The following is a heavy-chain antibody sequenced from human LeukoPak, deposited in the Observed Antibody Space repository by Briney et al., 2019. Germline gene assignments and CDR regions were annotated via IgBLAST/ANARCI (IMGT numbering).Heavy chain of an antibody. CDR2: ISGSGGST. Sequence: GGSLGLSCAASGFTFSSYAMSWVRQAPGKGLEWVSAISGSGGSTYYADSVKGRFTISRDNAKNSLYLQMNSLRAEDTAVYYCARVFGIYYDSSGYDAFDIWGQGTMVTVSS. D-gene: IGHD3-22*01. V-gene: IGHV3-23*01. J-gene: IGHJ3*02. CDR3: ARVFGIYYDSSGYDAFDI. CDR1: GFTFSSYA.